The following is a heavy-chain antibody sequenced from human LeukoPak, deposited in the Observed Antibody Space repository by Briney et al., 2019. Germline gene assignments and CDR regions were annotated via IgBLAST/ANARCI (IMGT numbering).Heavy chain of an antibody. V-gene: IGHV1-3*01. Sequence: ASVKVSCKASGYTFTSYAMHWVRQAPGQRLEWMGWINAGNGNTKYSQKFQGRVTMTTDTSTSTAYMELRSLRSDDTAVYYCAREFGEILDYWGQGTLVTVSS. CDR3: AREFGEILDY. CDR1: GYTFTSYA. CDR2: INAGNGNT. D-gene: IGHD3-10*01. J-gene: IGHJ4*02.